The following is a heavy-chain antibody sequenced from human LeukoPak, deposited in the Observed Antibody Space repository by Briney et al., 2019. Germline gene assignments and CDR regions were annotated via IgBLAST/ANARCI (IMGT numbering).Heavy chain of an antibody. Sequence: ASVKVSCKASGYTFTSYGISWVRQAPGQGLEWMGWISAYNGNTNYAQKLQGRVTMTTDTSTSTAYMELRSLRSDDTAVYYCAREVGYSSSWYQTKDYYYYGMDVWGQGTTVTVSS. CDR1: GYTFTSYG. D-gene: IGHD6-13*01. CDR2: ISAYNGNT. V-gene: IGHV1-18*01. J-gene: IGHJ6*02. CDR3: AREVGYSSSWYQTKDYYYYGMDV.